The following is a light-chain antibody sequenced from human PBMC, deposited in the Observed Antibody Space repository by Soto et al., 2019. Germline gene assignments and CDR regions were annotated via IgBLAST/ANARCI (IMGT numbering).Light chain of an antibody. CDR3: QHLNSYPYT. Sequence: DIQLTQSPSFLSASVGDRVTITCRASHGVSSYLAWYQQEPGKAPKLLIYGVSTLQSGVPSRLSGSGSGTEFTLTISSLQPEDSATYYCQHLNSYPYTFGPGTRLDVK. CDR1: HGVSSY. V-gene: IGKV1-9*01. J-gene: IGKJ2*01. CDR2: GVS.